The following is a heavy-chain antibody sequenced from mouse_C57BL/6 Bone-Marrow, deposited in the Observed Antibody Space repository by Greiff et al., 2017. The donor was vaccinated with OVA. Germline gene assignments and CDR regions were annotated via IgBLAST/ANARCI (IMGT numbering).Heavy chain of an antibody. CDR1: GYAFSSSW. CDR2: IYPGDGDT. CDR3: ARFSDYYGRGYYFDY. Sequence: QVQLQQSGPELVKPGASVKISCKASGYAFSSSWMNWVKQRPGKGLEWIGRIYPGDGDTNYNGKFKGKATLTADKSSSTAYMQLSSLTSEDSAVYFCARFSDYYGRGYYFDYWGQGTTLTVSS. V-gene: IGHV1-82*01. D-gene: IGHD1-1*01. J-gene: IGHJ2*01.